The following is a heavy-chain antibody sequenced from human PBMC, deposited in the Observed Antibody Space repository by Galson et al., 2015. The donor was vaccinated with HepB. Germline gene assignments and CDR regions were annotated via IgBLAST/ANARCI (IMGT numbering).Heavy chain of an antibody. CDR2: ISASGGKT. Sequence: SLRLSCAASGFIVDGSGMSWVRQAPGKGLEWVSGISASGGKTYYADSVNGRFTMSRDKSQNTVYLQMNSLRVDDSALYYCTRDSGWESAYWGQGTLVTVSS. D-gene: IGHD3-10*01. V-gene: IGHV3-23*01. CDR3: TRDSGWESAY. CDR1: GFIVDGSG. J-gene: IGHJ4*02.